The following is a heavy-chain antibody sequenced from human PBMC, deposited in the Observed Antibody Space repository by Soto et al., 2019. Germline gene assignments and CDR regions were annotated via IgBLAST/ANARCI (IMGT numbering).Heavy chain of an antibody. CDR1: GGSISSYY. V-gene: IGHV4-4*07. CDR2: IYTTGST. CDR3: ARDFFERAMSDYGLDD. D-gene: IGHD5-18*01. Sequence: PSGTLSLTCTASGGSISSYYWSWIRQPAGKGLEWIWRIYTTGSTNYNPSLKSRVTMSVDTAKNQFALKLNSVTAADTAVYYCARDFFERAMSDYGLDDWGQGTTVTVSS. J-gene: IGHJ6*02.